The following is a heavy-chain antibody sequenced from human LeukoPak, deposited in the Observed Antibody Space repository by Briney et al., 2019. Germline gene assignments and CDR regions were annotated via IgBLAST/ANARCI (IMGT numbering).Heavy chain of an antibody. D-gene: IGHD5-24*01. J-gene: IGHJ4*02. CDR1: GGSISSGGYY. CDR2: IYYSGST. CDR3: ARSTWPLYYFDY. Sequence: PSETLSLTCTVSGGSISSGGYYWSWIRQHPGKGLEWIGYIYYSGSTYYNPSLKSRVTISVDTSKNQFSLKLSSVTAADTAVYYCARSTWPLYYFDYWGQGTLVTVSS. V-gene: IGHV4-31*03.